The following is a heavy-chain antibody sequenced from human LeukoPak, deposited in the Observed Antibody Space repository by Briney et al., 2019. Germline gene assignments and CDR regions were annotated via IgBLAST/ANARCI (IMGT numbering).Heavy chain of an antibody. D-gene: IGHD3-22*01. V-gene: IGHV4-4*07. CDR1: GAYINNYY. CDR2: LHATESA. CDR3: ASLSSGAAFDV. Sequence: SETLSLTCTVSGAYINNYYWTWIRQPAAQGLEWIGRLHATESAIYNPSLKGRGTMSLDTSKAQLSLTLTSVTAADSAVYYRASLSSGAAFDVWGQGTVVTVSS. J-gene: IGHJ3*01.